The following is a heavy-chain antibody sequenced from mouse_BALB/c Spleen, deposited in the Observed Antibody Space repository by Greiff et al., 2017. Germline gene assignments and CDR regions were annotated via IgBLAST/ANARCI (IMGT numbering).Heavy chain of an antibody. Sequence: VQLQQPGAELVRPGASVKLSCKASGYTFTSYWINWVKQRPGQGLEWIGNIYPSDSYTNYNQKFKDKATLTVDKSSSTAYMQLSSPTSEDSAVYYCTRRGIYYYGSSPYYAMDYWGQGTSVTVSS. D-gene: IGHD1-1*01. CDR3: TRRGIYYYGSSPYYAMDY. V-gene: IGHV1-69*02. J-gene: IGHJ4*01. CDR1: GYTFTSYW. CDR2: IYPSDSYT.